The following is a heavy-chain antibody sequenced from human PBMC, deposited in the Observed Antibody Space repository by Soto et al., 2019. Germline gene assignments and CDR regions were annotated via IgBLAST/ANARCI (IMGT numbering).Heavy chain of an antibody. CDR1: GFTFSSYW. D-gene: IGHD3-3*01. J-gene: IGHJ4*02. CDR2: INSDGSST. Sequence: GGSLRLSCAASGFTFSSYWMHWVRQAPGKGLVWVSRINSDGSSTSYADSVKGRFTISRDNAKNTLYLQMNSLRAEDTAVYYCARIEFWSGYYDYWGQGTLVTVSS. V-gene: IGHV3-74*01. CDR3: ARIEFWSGYYDY.